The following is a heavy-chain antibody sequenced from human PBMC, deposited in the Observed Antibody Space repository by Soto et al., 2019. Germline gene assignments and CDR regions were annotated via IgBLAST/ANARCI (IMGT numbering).Heavy chain of an antibody. V-gene: IGHV3-33*01. D-gene: IGHD3-9*01. CDR3: ARDGAMTGVFDY. J-gene: IGHJ4*02. CDR1: GFTFSSYG. Sequence: GGSLRLSCAASGFTFSSYGMHRVRQAPGKGLEWVAVIWYDGSNKYYADSVKGRFAISRDNAKNSLYLQMDSLRVEDTAVYYCARDGAMTGVFDYWGPGTLVTVSS. CDR2: IWYDGSNK.